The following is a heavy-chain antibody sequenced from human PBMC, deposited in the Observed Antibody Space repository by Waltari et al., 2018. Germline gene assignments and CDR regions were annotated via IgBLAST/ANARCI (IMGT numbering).Heavy chain of an antibody. CDR1: GFTVNSNY. Sequence: EVKLVETGGGLIQPGGSLRLSCAASGFTVNSNYMSWVRQAPGKGLQWVSLIYSVGSTYYADSVKGRFTISRDNSKNTLYRQMNSLRAEDTAVYYCAREAGGYDSRGYFDYWGQGTMVTVSS. CDR3: AREAGGYDSRGYFDY. CDR2: IYSVGST. V-gene: IGHV3-53*02. J-gene: IGHJ4*02. D-gene: IGHD3-22*01.